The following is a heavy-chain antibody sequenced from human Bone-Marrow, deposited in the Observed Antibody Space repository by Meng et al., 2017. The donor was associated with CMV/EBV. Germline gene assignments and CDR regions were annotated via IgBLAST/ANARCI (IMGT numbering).Heavy chain of an antibody. CDR2: INNKAST. Sequence: SETLSLTCAVYGDSFSNYFWNWVRQPPGRGLEWIGEINNKASTNYNPSLKSRVTMSVDTSKNQFSLKLTSVTAADTAVYYCARSNYCNTIPCSLLRADYYYGLDVWGQGNTVTVYS. J-gene: IGHJ6*02. V-gene: IGHV4-34*01. CDR3: ARSNYCNTIPCSLLRADYYYGLDV. CDR1: GDSFSNYF. D-gene: IGHD2/OR15-2a*01.